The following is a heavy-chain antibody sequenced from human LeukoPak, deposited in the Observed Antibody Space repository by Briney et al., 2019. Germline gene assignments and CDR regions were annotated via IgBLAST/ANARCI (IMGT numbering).Heavy chain of an antibody. Sequence: SETLSLTCTVSGGSISSYYWSWIRQPPGKGLEWIGYIYYSGSTNYNPPLKSRVTISVDTSKNQFSLKLSSVTAADTAVYYCARRAQTEGVIMTDAFDIWGQGTMVTVSS. CDR3: ARRAQTEGVIMTDAFDI. CDR1: GGSISSYY. D-gene: IGHD3-10*01. CDR2: IYYSGST. J-gene: IGHJ3*02. V-gene: IGHV4-59*01.